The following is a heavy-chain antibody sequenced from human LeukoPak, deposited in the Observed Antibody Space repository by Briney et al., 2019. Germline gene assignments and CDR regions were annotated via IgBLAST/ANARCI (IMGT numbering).Heavy chain of an antibody. CDR3: ARGHSANYGRFDS. D-gene: IGHD1-26*01. CDR2: IYYSGST. V-gene: IGHV4-59*08. CDR1: GGSISTYY. J-gene: IGHJ4*02. Sequence: SETLSLTCTVSGGSISTYYWSWIRQPPGKGLEWIGYIYYSGSTSYNPSLKSRVTISVDTSKNQFSLKLSSVTAADTAIYYCARGHSANYGRFDSWGQGTLVTVSS.